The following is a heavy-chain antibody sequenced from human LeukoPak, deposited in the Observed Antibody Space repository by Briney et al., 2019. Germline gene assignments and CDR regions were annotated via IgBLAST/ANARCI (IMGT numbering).Heavy chain of an antibody. CDR2: IKQDGSEK. J-gene: IGHJ4*02. Sequence: GGSLRLSCAASGFTFSSYWMAWIRQAPGKGLEWVANIKQDGSEKYYVDSVKGRFTISRDNAKNSLYLQMNSLRAEDTAVYYCARDTGGGYSCYDCWGQGTLVTVSS. CDR1: GFTFSSYW. CDR3: ARDTGGGYSCYDC. V-gene: IGHV3-7*01. D-gene: IGHD5-18*01.